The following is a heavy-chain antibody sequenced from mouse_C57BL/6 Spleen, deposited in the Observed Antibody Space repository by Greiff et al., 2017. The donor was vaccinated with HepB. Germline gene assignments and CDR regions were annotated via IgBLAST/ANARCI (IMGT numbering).Heavy chain of an antibody. J-gene: IGHJ4*01. CDR2: ISYDGSN. D-gene: IGHD5-1-1*01. CDR3: AQYHAAMDY. CDR1: GYSITSGYY. Sequence: EVKLVESGPGLVKPSQSLSLTCSVTGYSITSGYYWNWIRQFPGNKLEWMGYISYDGSNNYNPSLKNRISITRDTSKNQFFLKLNSVTTEDTATYYCAQYHAAMDYWGQGTSVTVSS. V-gene: IGHV3-6*01.